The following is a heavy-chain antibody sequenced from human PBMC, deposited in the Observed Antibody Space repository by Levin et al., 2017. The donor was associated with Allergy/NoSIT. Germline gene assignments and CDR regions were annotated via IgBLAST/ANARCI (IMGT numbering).Heavy chain of an antibody. V-gene: IGHV3-30-3*01. CDR1: GFTFSSYA. J-gene: IGHJ2*01. CDR2: ISYDGSNK. Sequence: GESLKISCSASGFTFSSYAMHWVRQAPGKGLEWVAVISYDGSNKYYADSVKGRFTISRDNSKNTLYLQMNSLRAEDTAVYYCARVPYSSGPGPDWYFDRWGRGTLVTVSS. CDR3: ARVPYSSGPGPDWYFDR. D-gene: IGHD6-19*01.